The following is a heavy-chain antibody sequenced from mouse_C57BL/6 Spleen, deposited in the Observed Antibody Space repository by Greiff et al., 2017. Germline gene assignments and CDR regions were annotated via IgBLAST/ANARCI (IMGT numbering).Heavy chain of an antibody. CDR2: IDPETGGT. CDR3: TSCYCYGSSYGYFDV. J-gene: IGHJ1*03. D-gene: IGHD1-1*01. CDR1: GYTFTDYE. V-gene: IGHV1-15*01. Sequence: VQLQQSGAELVRPGASVTLSCKASGYTFTDYEMYWVKQTPVHGLEWIGAIDPETGGTAYIQKFKGKAILTADKSSSTAYMELRILTSEDSAVYYCTSCYCYGSSYGYFDVWGTGTTVTVSS.